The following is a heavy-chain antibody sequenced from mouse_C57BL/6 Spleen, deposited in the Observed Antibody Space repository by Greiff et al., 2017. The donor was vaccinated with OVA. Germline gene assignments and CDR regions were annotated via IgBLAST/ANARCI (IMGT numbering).Heavy chain of an antibody. CDR1: GFTFSDYY. CDR2: INYDGSST. V-gene: IGHV5-16*01. CDR3: ERVYYGSSYGYFDV. Sequence: EVKLVESEGGLVQPGRSMKLSCTASGFTFSDYYMAWVRQVPEKGLEWVANINYDGSSTYYLDSLKSRFIISRDNAKNILYLQMSSLKSEDTATYYCERVYYGSSYGYFDVWGTGTTVTVSS. D-gene: IGHD1-1*01. J-gene: IGHJ1*03.